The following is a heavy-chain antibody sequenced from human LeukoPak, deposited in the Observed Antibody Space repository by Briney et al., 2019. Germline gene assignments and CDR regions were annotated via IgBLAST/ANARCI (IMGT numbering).Heavy chain of an antibody. CDR2: INSDGSST. CDR3: AKKGYAGSGTYSYYFDY. J-gene: IGHJ4*02. CDR1: GFTFSSYW. V-gene: IGHV3-74*01. Sequence: GGSLRLSCAASGFTFSSYWMHWVRQAPGKGLVWVSRINSDGSSTSYADSVKGRFTISRDNSENTLYLQMNSLRVEDTAVYYCAKKGYAGSGTYSYYFDYWGQGTLVTVSS. D-gene: IGHD3-10*01.